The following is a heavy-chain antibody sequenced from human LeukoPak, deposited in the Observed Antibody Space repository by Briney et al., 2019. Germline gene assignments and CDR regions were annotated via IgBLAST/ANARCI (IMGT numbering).Heavy chain of an antibody. CDR1: GGSISSGCCY. D-gene: IGHD5-18*01. Sequence: SQALFLTCTVSGGSISSGCCYWTWIRQHPGKGLEWIGYIYNSGTTYYNPSLESQVTISGDTSKNHFSLKLSSVTAADTAMYYCARPAGWSYGFDDWGQGTMVTVSS. CDR2: IYNSGTT. V-gene: IGHV4-31*01. CDR3: ARPAGWSYGFDD. J-gene: IGHJ4*02.